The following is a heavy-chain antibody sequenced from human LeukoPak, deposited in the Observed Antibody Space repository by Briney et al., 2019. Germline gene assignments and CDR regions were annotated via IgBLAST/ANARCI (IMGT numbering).Heavy chain of an antibody. CDR3: AKDFSSSWYYFDY. CDR2: ISGSGGNT. Sequence: GGSLRLSCAASGFTFSSYAMSWVRQVPGKGLEWVSVISGSGGNTYYADSVKGRFTISRDNSKNTLYLQMNSLRAGDTAVYYCAKDFSSSWYYFDYWGQGTLVTVSS. CDR1: GFTFSSYA. J-gene: IGHJ4*02. V-gene: IGHV3-23*01. D-gene: IGHD6-13*01.